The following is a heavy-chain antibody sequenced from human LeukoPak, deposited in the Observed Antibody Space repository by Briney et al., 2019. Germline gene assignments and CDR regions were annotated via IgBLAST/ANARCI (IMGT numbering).Heavy chain of an antibody. CDR2: ITANGGST. J-gene: IGHJ4*02. V-gene: IGHV3-23*01. CDR3: AKGSDSSGYYSYCY. D-gene: IGHD3-22*01. Sequence: GGSLRLSCAASGFTFSSYGMSWVRQAPGKGLEWVSSITANGGSTNYADYVKGRFTISRDKSKNTLYLQMNSLRAEDTAVYYCAKGSDSSGYYSYCYWGQGTLLTVSS. CDR1: GFTFSSYG.